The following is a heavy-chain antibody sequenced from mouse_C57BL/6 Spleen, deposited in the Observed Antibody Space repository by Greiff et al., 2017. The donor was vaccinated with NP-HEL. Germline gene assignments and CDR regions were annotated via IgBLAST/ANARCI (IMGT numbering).Heavy chain of an antibody. Sequence: QVQLQQPGAELVKPGASVKMSCKASGYTFTSYWITWVKQRPGQGLEWIGDIYPGSGSTNYNEKFKSKATLTVDTSSSTAYMQLSSLTSEDSAVYDCDRCYGSWDWFAYWGQGTLVTVSA. V-gene: IGHV1-55*01. CDR2: IYPGSGST. CDR3: DRCYGSWDWFAY. J-gene: IGHJ3*01. CDR1: GYTFTSYW. D-gene: IGHD1-1*01.